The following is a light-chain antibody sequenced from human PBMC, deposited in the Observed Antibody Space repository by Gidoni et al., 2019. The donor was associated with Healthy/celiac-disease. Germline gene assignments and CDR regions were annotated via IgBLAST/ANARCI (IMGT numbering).Light chain of an antibody. CDR1: QGISSY. CDR3: QHRLT. CDR2: AAS. V-gene: IGKV1-9*01. Sequence: QLTQSPSFLSASVGDRVTITCRASQGISSYLAWYQQKPGKAPKLLIYAASTLQSGVPSRFSGSGSGTEFTLTISSLQPEDFATYYCQHRLTFGGGTKVEIK. J-gene: IGKJ4*01.